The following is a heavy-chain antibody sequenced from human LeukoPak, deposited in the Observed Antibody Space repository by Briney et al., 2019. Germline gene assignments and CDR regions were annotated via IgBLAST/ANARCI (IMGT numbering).Heavy chain of an antibody. V-gene: IGHV4-61*08. Sequence: PSQTLSLTCTVSGGSISSGDYYWSWLRQPPGKGLEWIGYIYYSGATKYNPSLKSRVTISIDTSKSQFSLRLTSVIAADTAIYYCARAPTWDRYYFDWWGQGTLVPVSS. CDR2: IYYSGAT. D-gene: IGHD1-26*01. CDR1: GGSISSGDYY. J-gene: IGHJ4*02. CDR3: ARAPTWDRYYFDW.